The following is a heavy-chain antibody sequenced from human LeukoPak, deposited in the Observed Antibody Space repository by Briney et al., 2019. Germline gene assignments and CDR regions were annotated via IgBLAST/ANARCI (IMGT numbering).Heavy chain of an antibody. CDR2: IGPYNINT. CDR1: GYTFTTYG. D-gene: IGHD2-2*01. V-gene: IGHV1-18*04. CDR3: ARTRDCSKTNCYVMDP. Sequence: GASVKVSRTAFGYTFTTYGINWVRQAPGQGLEWMGWIGPYNINTHYAQKVQGRVTMTTDTSTSTAYMELRGLRSDDTAVYYCARTRDCSKTNCYVMDPWGQGTLVTVSS. J-gene: IGHJ5*02.